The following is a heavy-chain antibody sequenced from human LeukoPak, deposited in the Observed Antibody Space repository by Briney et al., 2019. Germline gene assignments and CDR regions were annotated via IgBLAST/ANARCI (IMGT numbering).Heavy chain of an antibody. CDR3: GGTGNWNDEDY. CDR2: IYFIGST. V-gene: IGHV4-59*02. D-gene: IGHD1-1*01. J-gene: IGHJ4*02. CDR1: GASVTSYY. Sequence: SETLSLTCTVSGASVTSYYWSWIRQPPGKGLEWIGYIYFIGSTNYNPSLKSRVTVSVDTTKNQCSLRLHSVTAADTAVYYCGGTGNWNDEDYWGQGTLVTVSS.